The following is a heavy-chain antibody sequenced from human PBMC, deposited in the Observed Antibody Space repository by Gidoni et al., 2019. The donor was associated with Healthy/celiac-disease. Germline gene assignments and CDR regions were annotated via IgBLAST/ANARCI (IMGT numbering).Heavy chain of an antibody. CDR2: IIPIFGTA. D-gene: IGHD2-21*01. V-gene: IGHV1-69*06. CDR1: GDTFSSYA. J-gene: IGHJ5*02. CDR3: ATKACGGDCSAPPVPWFDP. Sequence: QVQLVQSGAEVKKPGSSVKVSCKASGDTFSSYAISWVRQAPGQGLEWMGGIIPIFGTANYAQKFQGRVTMTADKSTSTAYMELGSLRSEDTAVYYCATKACGGDCSAPPVPWFDPWGQGTLVTVSS.